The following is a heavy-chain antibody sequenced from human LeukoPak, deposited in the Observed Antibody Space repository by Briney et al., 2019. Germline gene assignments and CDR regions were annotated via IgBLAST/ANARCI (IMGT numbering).Heavy chain of an antibody. CDR1: GYTFTGYY. V-gene: IGHV1-2*02. CDR3: ARSNPGDIVVVPAATELDY. J-gene: IGHJ4*02. Sequence: ASVKVSCKASGYTFTGYYMHWVRQAPGQGLEWMGWINPNSGGTNYAQKFQGRVTMTRDTSISTAYMELSSLRSEDTAVYYCARSNPGDIVVVPAATELDYWGQGTLVTVSS. CDR2: INPNSGGT. D-gene: IGHD2-2*01.